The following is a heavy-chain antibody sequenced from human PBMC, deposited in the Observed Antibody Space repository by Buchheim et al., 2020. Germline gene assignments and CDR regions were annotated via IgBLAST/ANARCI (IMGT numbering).Heavy chain of an antibody. CDR1: GFTFSSYW. V-gene: IGHV3-7*01. J-gene: IGHJ4*02. CDR2: IKQDGSEK. D-gene: IGHD2-15*01. CDR3: ARDAGRLGWYCSGGSCPVGY. Sequence: EVQLVESGGGLVQPGGSLRLSCAASGFTFSSYWMSWVRQAPGKGLEWVANIKQDGSEKYYVDSVKGRFTISRDNAKNSLSLQMNSLRAEDTAVYYCARDAGRLGWYCSGGSCPVGYWGQGTL.